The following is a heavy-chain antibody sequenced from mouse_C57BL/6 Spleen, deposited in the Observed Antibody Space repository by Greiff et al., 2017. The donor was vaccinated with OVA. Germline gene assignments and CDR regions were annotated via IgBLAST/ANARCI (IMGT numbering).Heavy chain of an antibody. CDR3: AIDYGNYEGVYYYAMDY. CDR2: IHPSDSDT. Sequence: QVQLKQPGAELVKPGASVKVSCKASGYTFTSYWMHWVKQRPGQGLEWIGRIHPSDSDTNYNQKFKGKATLTVDKSSSTAYMQLSSLTSEDSAVYYCAIDYGNYEGVYYYAMDYWGQGTSVTVSS. CDR1: GYTFTSYW. V-gene: IGHV1-74*01. D-gene: IGHD2-1*01. J-gene: IGHJ4*01.